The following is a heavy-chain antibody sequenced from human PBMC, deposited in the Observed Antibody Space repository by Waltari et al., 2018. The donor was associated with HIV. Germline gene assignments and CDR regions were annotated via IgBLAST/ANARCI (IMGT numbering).Heavy chain of an antibody. CDR3: AAYYYDSSGYGGYYYGMDV. V-gene: IGHV4-61*02. J-gene: IGHJ6*02. CDR2: IYTSWST. CDR1: GGSISSGSYY. Sequence: QVQLQESGPGLVKPSQTLSLTCTVSGGSISSGSYYWSWIRQPAGKGLEWIGRIYTSWSTNYNPSLKSRVTISVDTSKNQFSLKLSSVTAADTAVYYCAAYYYDSSGYGGYYYGMDVWGQGTTVTVSS. D-gene: IGHD3-22*01.